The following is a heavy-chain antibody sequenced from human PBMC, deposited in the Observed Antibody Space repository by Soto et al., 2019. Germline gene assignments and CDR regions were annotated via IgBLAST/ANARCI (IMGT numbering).Heavy chain of an antibody. Sequence: ASVKVSCKASGYTFTGYYMHWVRQAPGQGLEWMGWINPNSGGTNYAQKFQGWVTMTRDTSISTAYMELGRLRSDDTAVYYCARDRSPRGGAAEYYYYYYGMDVWGQGTTVTVSS. J-gene: IGHJ6*02. CDR1: GYTFTGYY. D-gene: IGHD1-26*01. CDR2: INPNSGGT. CDR3: ARDRSPRGGAAEYYYYYYGMDV. V-gene: IGHV1-2*04.